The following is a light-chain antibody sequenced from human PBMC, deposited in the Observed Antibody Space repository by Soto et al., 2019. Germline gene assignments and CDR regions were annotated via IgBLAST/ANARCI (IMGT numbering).Light chain of an antibody. V-gene: IGLV2-14*03. J-gene: IGLJ1*01. CDR3: LSHTTRRIYV. Sequence: QSVLAQPASVSGSPGQSITISCSGTNSDIGAYDYVSWYQQHPGKPPKLIIYNVNNRPSGVSFRFSGSKSANTASLTISGLQTEDEADYYCLSHTTRRIYVFGPGTKV. CDR2: NVN. CDR1: NSDIGAYDY.